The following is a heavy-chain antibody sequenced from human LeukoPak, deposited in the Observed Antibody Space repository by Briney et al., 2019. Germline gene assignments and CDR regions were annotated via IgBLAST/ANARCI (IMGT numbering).Heavy chain of an antibody. J-gene: IGHJ2*01. Sequence: SETLSLTCTVSGGSSSSSSYYWGWIRQPPGKGLEWIGSIYYSGSTYYNPSLKSRVTISVDTSKNQFSLNLSSVTAADTAVYFCARQYYDYWYFDLWGRGTLVTVSS. CDR3: ARQYYDYWYFDL. CDR1: GGSSSSSSYY. D-gene: IGHD2/OR15-2a*01. CDR2: IYYSGST. V-gene: IGHV4-39*01.